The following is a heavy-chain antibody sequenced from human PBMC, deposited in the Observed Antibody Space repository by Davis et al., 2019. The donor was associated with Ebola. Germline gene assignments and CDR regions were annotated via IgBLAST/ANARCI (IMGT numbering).Heavy chain of an antibody. J-gene: IGHJ4*02. V-gene: IGHV3-21*01. CDR1: GFTFSSYS. Sequence: GGSLRLSCAASGFTFSSYSMNWVRQAPGKGLEWASSISSSSSYIYYADSVKGRFTISRDNAKNSLYLQMNSLRAEDTAVYYCAREVSYDFWSGTTSDYWGQGTLVTVSS. CDR2: ISSSSSYI. CDR3: AREVSYDFWSGTTSDY. D-gene: IGHD3-3*01.